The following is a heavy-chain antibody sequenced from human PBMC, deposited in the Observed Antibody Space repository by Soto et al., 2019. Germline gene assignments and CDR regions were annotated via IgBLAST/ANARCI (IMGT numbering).Heavy chain of an antibody. CDR1: GDTFSRYA. CDR3: AREKQLAAHGMDV. CDR2: IIPSFGTT. V-gene: IGHV1-69*01. Sequence: QVQLVQSGAEVKKPASSVKVSCKASGDTFSRYAISWVRQAPGQGLEWMGGIIPSFGTTNYAQKFQGRVTITADESTSTVYMELSSLRSEDTAVYYCAREKQLAAHGMDVWGQGTTVTVSS. D-gene: IGHD6-6*01. J-gene: IGHJ6*02.